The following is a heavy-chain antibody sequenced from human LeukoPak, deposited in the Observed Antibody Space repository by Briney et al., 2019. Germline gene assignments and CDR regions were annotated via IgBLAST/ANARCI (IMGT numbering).Heavy chain of an antibody. D-gene: IGHD2-2*02. Sequence: SETLSLTCTVSDYSFSSSYFWAWIRQPPGKGLEWIGSICHSGSTYYNPSLKSRVTISLDMSKNHFSLKLTSVTAADTAVYYCARHERHDIITSCYTGYYFDQWGQGTLVTVSS. CDR1: DYSFSSSYF. J-gene: IGHJ4*02. CDR2: ICHSGST. V-gene: IGHV4-38-2*02. CDR3: ARHERHDIITSCYTGYYFDQ.